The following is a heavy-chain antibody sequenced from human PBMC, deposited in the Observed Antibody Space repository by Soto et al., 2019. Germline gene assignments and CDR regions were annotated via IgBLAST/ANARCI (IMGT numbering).Heavy chain of an antibody. CDR2: IIPIFGTA. V-gene: IGHV1-69*13. CDR3: ARVDDSSGYFTNWFDP. CDR1: GGTFSSYA. J-gene: IGHJ5*02. D-gene: IGHD3-22*01. Sequence: GASVKVSCKASGGTFSSYAISWVRQAPGQGLEWMGGIIPIFGTANYAQKFQGRVTITADESTSTAYMELSSLRSEDTAVYYCARVDDSSGYFTNWFDPWGQGTLVTVSS.